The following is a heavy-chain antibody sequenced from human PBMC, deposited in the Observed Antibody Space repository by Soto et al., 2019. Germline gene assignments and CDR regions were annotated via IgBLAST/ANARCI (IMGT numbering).Heavy chain of an antibody. J-gene: IGHJ4*02. CDR1: GFTFRSYV. D-gene: IGHD2-8*02. V-gene: IGHV3-30*18. CDR3: AEDRAVLRTMSHSVAS. CDR2: ISYDGSSE. Sequence: GGSLRLSCAASGFTFRSYVRHWGRQAPGEGLDGVAIISYDGSSEYYADSVRGRFTISRDNSRKTMHLKMNSLSAEEKAVYYCAEDRAVLRTMSHSVASWGQGSLVNV.